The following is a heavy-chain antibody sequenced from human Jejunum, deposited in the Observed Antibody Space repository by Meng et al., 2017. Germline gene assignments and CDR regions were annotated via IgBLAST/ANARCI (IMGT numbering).Heavy chain of an antibody. Sequence: GESLKISCAASGFTFSSYAMNWVRQAPGKGLEWVSAIWSNGRNTYYADSVKGRFTVSRDNSKNTLYLQMNSLRAEDTAVYYCANPYSGSQINDYWGQGTLVTGAS. V-gene: IGHV3-23*01. CDR2: IWSNGRNT. CDR3: ANPYSGSQINDY. CDR1: GFTFSSYA. J-gene: IGHJ4*02. D-gene: IGHD1-26*01.